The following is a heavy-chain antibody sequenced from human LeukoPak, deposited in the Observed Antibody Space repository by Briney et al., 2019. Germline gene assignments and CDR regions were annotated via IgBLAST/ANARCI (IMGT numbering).Heavy chain of an antibody. CDR3: ARVDGQLPGY. Sequence: SETLSLTCTVSGGSISSNYWSWIRQPPGKGLEWIGYIYYSGNTNYNPSLKSRVTISVDTSKNQFSLNLRSVTAADTAVYYCARVDGQLPGYWGQGTLVTVSS. V-gene: IGHV4-59*01. J-gene: IGHJ4*02. D-gene: IGHD3-10*01. CDR1: GGSISSNY. CDR2: IYYSGNT.